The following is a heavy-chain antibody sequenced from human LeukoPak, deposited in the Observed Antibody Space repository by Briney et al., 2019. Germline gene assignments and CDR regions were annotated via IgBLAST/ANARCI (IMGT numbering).Heavy chain of an antibody. CDR2: IYYSGCT. CDR3: ARHSPYYYDSSGYYGGAFDI. D-gene: IGHD3-22*01. V-gene: IGHV4-39*01. CDR1: GGSISSSSYY. Sequence: SETLSLTCTVSGGSISSSSYYWGWIRQPPGKGLEWIGSIYYSGCTYYNPSLKSRVTISVDTSKNQFSLKLSSVTAADTAVYYCARHSPYYYDSSGYYGGAFDIWGQGTMVTVSS. J-gene: IGHJ3*02.